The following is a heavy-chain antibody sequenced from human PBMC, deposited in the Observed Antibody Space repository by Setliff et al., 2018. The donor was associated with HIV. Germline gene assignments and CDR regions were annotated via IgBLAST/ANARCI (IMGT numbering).Heavy chain of an antibody. V-gene: IGHV3-23*01. CDR1: GFTLRSYA. J-gene: IGHJ6*03. CDR2: ISDNSGAT. CDR3: VKDNWGYDAYYFYCMDV. Sequence: LRLSCEVSGFTLRSYAMSWVRQAPGKGLEWVSAISDNSGATYYSDSVKGRFTISRDNPKNTLYLQMSSLRAEDTAIYYCVKDNWGYDAYYFYCMDVWGKGTTVTVSS. D-gene: IGHD7-27*01.